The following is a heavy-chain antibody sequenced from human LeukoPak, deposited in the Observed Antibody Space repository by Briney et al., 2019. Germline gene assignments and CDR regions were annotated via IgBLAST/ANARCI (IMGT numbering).Heavy chain of an antibody. CDR3: AKDVYSSSWYRAVDI. CDR2: ISGNGGNT. Sequence: GGSLRLSCAASGFTFSNYAMNWVRQAPGKGLEWVSGISGNGGNTYSLDSVRGRFTISRDSSKNTLYLQMNSLRAEDTAIYYCAKDVYSSSWYRAVDIWGQGTMVTVSS. V-gene: IGHV3-23*01. D-gene: IGHD6-13*01. J-gene: IGHJ3*02. CDR1: GFTFSNYA.